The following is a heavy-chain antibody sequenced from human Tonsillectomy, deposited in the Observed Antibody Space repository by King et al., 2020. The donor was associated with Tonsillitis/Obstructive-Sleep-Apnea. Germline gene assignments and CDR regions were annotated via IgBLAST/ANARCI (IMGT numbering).Heavy chain of an antibody. CDR2: MYYTGST. V-gene: IGHV4-59*01. D-gene: IGHD5-12*01. Sequence: QLQESGPGLVKPSETLSLTCIVAGGSIRSYYWSWIRQPPGKGLECIGYMYYTGSTNYNPSLKSRVTISVDTSKNQSSLKLSSVTAADTAVYYCAREGLRDAFDIWGQGTMVTVSS. CDR3: AREGLRDAFDI. J-gene: IGHJ3*02. CDR1: GGSIRSYY.